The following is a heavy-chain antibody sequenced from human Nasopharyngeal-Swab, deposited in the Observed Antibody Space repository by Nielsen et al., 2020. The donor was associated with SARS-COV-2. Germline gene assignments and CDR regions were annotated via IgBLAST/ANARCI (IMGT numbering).Heavy chain of an antibody. Sequence: GGSLRLSCAASGFNFGRFTIHWVRQAPGKGLEWVCLMNGAGNRLYADSVKGRFTISRDNKRSSLYLQKNSLRTEDTALYYCVKEHDSGWPTFDHWGQGTLVTVSS. CDR1: GFNFGRFT. CDR2: MNGAGNR. CDR3: VKEHDSGWPTFDH. D-gene: IGHD6-19*01. J-gene: IGHJ4*02. V-gene: IGHV3-43*01.